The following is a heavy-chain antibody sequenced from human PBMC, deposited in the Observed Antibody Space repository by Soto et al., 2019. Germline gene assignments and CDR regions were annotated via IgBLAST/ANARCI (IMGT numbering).Heavy chain of an antibody. V-gene: IGHV4-31*03. Sequence: QVQLQESGPGLVKPSQTLSLTCTVSGGSISSGGHYWTWIRQHPGKDLELIGYIYYSGSTYYNASLKSRVTISVDTSKNQFSLEVNSVNAADTAVYYCARNHHDTSGPLGGYLDYWGQGTLVTVSS. CDR2: IYYSGST. J-gene: IGHJ4*02. CDR1: GGSISSGGHY. D-gene: IGHD3-22*01. CDR3: ARNHHDTSGPLGGYLDY.